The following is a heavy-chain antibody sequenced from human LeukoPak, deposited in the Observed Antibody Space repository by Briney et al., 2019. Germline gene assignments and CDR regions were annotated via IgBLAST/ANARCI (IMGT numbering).Heavy chain of an antibody. D-gene: IGHD2-15*01. CDR2: ISTYNGNT. V-gene: IGHV1-18*01. J-gene: IGHJ4*02. CDR1: GYTFINYG. CDR3: ARKRYCSGGSCYRYYFDY. Sequence: ASVKVSCKASGYTFINYGISWVRQAPGQGLEWMGWISTYNGNTNYAQKFQGRVTMTRDTSISTAYMELSRLRSDDTAVYYCARKRYCSGGSCYRYYFDYWGQGTLVTDSS.